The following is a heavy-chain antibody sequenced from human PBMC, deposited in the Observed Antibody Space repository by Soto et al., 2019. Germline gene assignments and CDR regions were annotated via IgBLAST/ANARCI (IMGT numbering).Heavy chain of an antibody. D-gene: IGHD6-13*01. CDR3: ARSLLDEYSSSWRSAYYGMDV. Sequence: QVQLVQSGAEVKKPGASVKVSCKASGFTFSAYYIYWLRQAPGQGLEWIGCINPNSGGTNNAQKFQGWVTMKRETSTRTVYMELSALIPDDTAVYYCARSLLDEYSSSWRSAYYGMDVWGQGTTVTVSS. CDR2: INPNSGGT. CDR1: GFTFSAYY. V-gene: IGHV1-2*04. J-gene: IGHJ6*02.